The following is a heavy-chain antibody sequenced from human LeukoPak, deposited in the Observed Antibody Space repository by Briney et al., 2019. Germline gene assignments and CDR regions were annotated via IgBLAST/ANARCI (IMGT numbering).Heavy chain of an antibody. CDR1: GYTFTSYD. CDR3: ARNLCSSSWFPSYFDY. J-gene: IGHJ4*02. CDR2: MNPNSGNT. Sequence: ASVKVSCKASGYTFTSYDINWVRQATGQGLEWVGWMNPNSGNTGYAQKFQGRVTMTRNTSISTAYMELSSLRSEDTAVYYCARNLCSSSWFPSYFDYWGQGTLVTVSS. D-gene: IGHD6-13*01. V-gene: IGHV1-8*01.